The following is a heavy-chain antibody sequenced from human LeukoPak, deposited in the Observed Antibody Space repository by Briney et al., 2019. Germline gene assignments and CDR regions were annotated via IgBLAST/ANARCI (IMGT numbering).Heavy chain of an antibody. CDR1: GGSFSGFY. D-gene: IGHD4-11*01. CDR3: ARGHSQGNWFDP. CDR2: INHSGST. J-gene: IGHJ5*02. Sequence: SETLSLTCAVYGGSFSGFYWSWIRQPPGKGLEWIGEINHSGSTNYNPSLKSRVTISVDTSKNQFSLKLSSVTAADTAVYYCARGHSQGNWFDPWGQGTLVTVSS. V-gene: IGHV4-34*01.